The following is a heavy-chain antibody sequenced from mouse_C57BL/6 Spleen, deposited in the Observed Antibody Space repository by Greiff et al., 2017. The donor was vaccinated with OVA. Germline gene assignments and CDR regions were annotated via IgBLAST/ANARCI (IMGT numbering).Heavy chain of an antibody. Sequence: VQLQQPGAELVRPGSSVQLSCKASGYTFTSYWMHWVKQRPIQGLEWIGNIDPSDSETHYNQKFKDKATLTVDKSSSTAYMQLSSLTSEDSAVYYCARPYGSSAWFAYWGQGTLVTVSA. J-gene: IGHJ3*01. V-gene: IGHV1-52*01. CDR2: IDPSDSET. D-gene: IGHD1-1*01. CDR3: ARPYGSSAWFAY. CDR1: GYTFTSYW.